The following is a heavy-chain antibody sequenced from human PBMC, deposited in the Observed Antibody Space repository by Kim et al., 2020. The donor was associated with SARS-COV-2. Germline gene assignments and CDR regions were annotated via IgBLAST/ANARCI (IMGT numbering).Heavy chain of an antibody. D-gene: IGHD4-17*01. CDR3: ARMAGYGDYYYYYMDV. CDR1: GYTFTSYG. V-gene: IGHV1-18*01. CDR2: ISAYNGNT. J-gene: IGHJ6*03. Sequence: ASVKVSCKASGYTFTSYGISWVRQAPGQGLEWMGWISAYNGNTNYAQKLQGRVTMTTDTSTSTAYMELRSLRSDDTAVYYCARMAGYGDYYYYYMDVWGKGTTVTVSS.